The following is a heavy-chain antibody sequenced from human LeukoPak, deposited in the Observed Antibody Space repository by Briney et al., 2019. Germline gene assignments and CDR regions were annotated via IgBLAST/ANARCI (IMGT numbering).Heavy chain of an antibody. D-gene: IGHD3/OR15-3a*01. V-gene: IGHV3-30*04. J-gene: IGHJ4*02. Sequence: GRSLRLSCAASGFTFSSYAIHWVRQAPGKGLEWVAVISYDGSNKYYADSVRGRFTISSDNSKNTLYLQMNSLRAEDTAVYYCARDSGFSGTQRGEYWGQGTLVTVSS. CDR2: ISYDGSNK. CDR3: ARDSGFSGTQRGEY. CDR1: GFTFSSYA.